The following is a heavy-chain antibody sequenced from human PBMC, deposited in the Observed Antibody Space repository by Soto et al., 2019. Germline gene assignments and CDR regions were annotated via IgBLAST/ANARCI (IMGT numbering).Heavy chain of an antibody. V-gene: IGHV1-69*01. CDR3: ARDPRSITGTTSSEDFQY. Sequence: HLMQSGAEVKKPGSSVKVSCKASGGTFSGYAISWVRQRPGRGLEWMGGIIPILGITSYAEKFQGRITLAADESTGTAFMDLRSLISEDTAVYYCARDPRSITGTTSSEDFQYWGPGTLVSVSS. D-gene: IGHD1-20*01. J-gene: IGHJ1*01. CDR1: GGTFSGYA. CDR2: IIPILGIT.